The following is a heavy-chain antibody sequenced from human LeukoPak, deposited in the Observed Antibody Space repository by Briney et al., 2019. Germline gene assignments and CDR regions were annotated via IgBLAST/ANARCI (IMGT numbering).Heavy chain of an antibody. CDR3: AREYYDFWSGTYYYYMDV. CDR2: LYTSGST. CDR1: GGSISSDY. V-gene: IGHV4-4*07. D-gene: IGHD3-3*01. J-gene: IGHJ6*03. Sequence: SETLSLTCTVSGGSISSDYWSWIRQPAGKGLEWIGRLYTSGSTNYNPSLKSRVTMSVDTSKNQFSLKLSSVTAADTAVYYCAREYYDFWSGTYYYYMDVWGKGTTVTVSS.